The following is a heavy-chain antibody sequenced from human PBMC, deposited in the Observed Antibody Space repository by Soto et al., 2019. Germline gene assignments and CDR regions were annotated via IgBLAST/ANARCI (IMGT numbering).Heavy chain of an antibody. J-gene: IGHJ6*02. CDR3: ARHPGGRGYYYGMDV. V-gene: IGHV1-3*01. D-gene: IGHD2-15*01. Sequence: SCAASGYTFTSYAMHWVRQAPGQRLEWMGWINAGNGNTKYSQKFQGRVTITRDTSASTAYMELSSLRSEDTAVYYCARHPGGRGYYYGMDVWGQGTTVTVS. CDR1: GYTFTSYA. CDR2: INAGNGNT.